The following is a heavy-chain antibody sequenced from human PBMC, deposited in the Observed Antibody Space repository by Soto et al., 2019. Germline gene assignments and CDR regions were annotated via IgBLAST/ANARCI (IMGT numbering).Heavy chain of an antibody. CDR3: ARSIVVVTALDY. Sequence: PGGSLRLSCAASGFIVSSNYMSWVRQAPGKGLEWVSVIFTGGDTYSADSVKGRFTMSRDSSKNTLYLLMNSLRSEDTAVYYCARSIVVVTALDYWGQGTLVTVSS. CDR2: IFTGGDT. CDR1: GFIVSSNY. J-gene: IGHJ4*02. D-gene: IGHD2-21*02. V-gene: IGHV3-53*05.